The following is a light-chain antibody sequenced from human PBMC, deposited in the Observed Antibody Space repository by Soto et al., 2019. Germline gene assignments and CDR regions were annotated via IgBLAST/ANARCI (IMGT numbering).Light chain of an antibody. CDR1: QSVSSSY. V-gene: IGKV3-20*01. CDR3: QQYGSSPLT. Sequence: EIVLTQSPGTLSLSPGERATLSCRASQSVSSSYLAWYQQKPGQAPRLLIYGASSRATGIPDRFSGSGSGTDFTLTISRLELEDFAVYYCQQYGSSPLTFGGGTKVDIK. J-gene: IGKJ4*01. CDR2: GAS.